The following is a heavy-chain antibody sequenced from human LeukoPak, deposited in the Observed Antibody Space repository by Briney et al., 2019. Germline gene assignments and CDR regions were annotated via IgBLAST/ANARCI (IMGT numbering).Heavy chain of an antibody. CDR2: IYTSGST. V-gene: IGHV4-4*07. Sequence: SETLSLTCTVSGGSISSYYWSWIRQPAGKGLEWIGRIYTSGSTNYNPSLKSRVTMSVDTSKNQFSLKLSSVTAADTAVYYCERELSVVVTAAMDYYYYMDVWGKGTTVTVSS. J-gene: IGHJ6*03. D-gene: IGHD2-2*01. CDR3: ERELSVVVTAAMDYYYYMDV. CDR1: GGSISSYY.